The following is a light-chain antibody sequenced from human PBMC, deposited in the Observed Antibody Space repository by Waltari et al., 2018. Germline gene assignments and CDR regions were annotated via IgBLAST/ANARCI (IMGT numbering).Light chain of an antibody. CDR3: SSYTSTATLVV. Sequence: QSALTQPASVSGSPGQSITISCSGTTTDIGTYDYASWSQHPPGKPPKLIYDVHHRPSGVSSRCSGSKSGNTASLTVSGLQAEDEADYYCSSYTSTATLVVFGGGTKLTVL. CDR1: TTDIGTYDY. CDR2: DVH. V-gene: IGLV2-14*03. J-gene: IGLJ2*01.